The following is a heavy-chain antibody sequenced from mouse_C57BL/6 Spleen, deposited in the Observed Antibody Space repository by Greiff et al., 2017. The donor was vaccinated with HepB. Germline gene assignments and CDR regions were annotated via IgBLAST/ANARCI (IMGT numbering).Heavy chain of an antibody. V-gene: IGHV1-5*01. CDR3: TRSDGSSPWFAY. CDR1: GYTFTSYW. D-gene: IGHD1-1*01. Sequence: EVQLQQSGTVLARPGASVKMSCKTSGYTFTSYWMHWVKQRPGQGLEWIGAIYPGNSDTSYNQKFKGKAKLTAVTSASTAYMELSSLTKEDSAVYYCTRSDGSSPWFAYWGQGTLVTVSA. CDR2: IYPGNSDT. J-gene: IGHJ3*01.